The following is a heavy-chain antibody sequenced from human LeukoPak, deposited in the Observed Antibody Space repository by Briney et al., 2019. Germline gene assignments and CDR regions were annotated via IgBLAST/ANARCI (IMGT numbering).Heavy chain of an antibody. Sequence: SVKVSCKASGGTFSSYAISWVRQAPGQGLEWMGGIIPIFGTANYAQKFQGRVTITTDESTSTAYMELSSLRSEDTAIYYCARCPRSGYYYYHMDVWGKGTTVTVSS. CDR3: ARCPRSGYYYYHMDV. D-gene: IGHD3-3*01. J-gene: IGHJ6*03. CDR1: GGTFSSYA. CDR2: IIPIFGTA. V-gene: IGHV1-69*05.